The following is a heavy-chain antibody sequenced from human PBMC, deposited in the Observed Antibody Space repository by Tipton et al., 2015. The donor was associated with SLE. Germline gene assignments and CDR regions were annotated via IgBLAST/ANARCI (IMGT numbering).Heavy chain of an antibody. CDR3: ASLSAPSDY. V-gene: IGHV3-74*03. J-gene: IGHJ4*02. CDR1: GFPFSSLW. Sequence: SGFPFSSLWMHWVRQVPGKGLVWVSEIDSEGSRTTYADSVKGRFSTYRDNAKNTLFLEMNSLRVEDTAVYYCASLSAPSDYWGQGTLVTVSA. D-gene: IGHD3-16*02. CDR2: IDSEGSRT.